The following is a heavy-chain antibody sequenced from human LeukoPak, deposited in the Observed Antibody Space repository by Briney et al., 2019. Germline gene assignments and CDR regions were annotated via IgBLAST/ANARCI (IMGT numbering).Heavy chain of an antibody. CDR1: GGSISSSSYY. D-gene: IGHD3-10*01. J-gene: IGHJ4*02. CDR2: IYYSGST. Sequence: SETLSLTCTVSGGSISSSSYYWGWIRQPPGKGLEWIGSIYYSGSTYYNPSLKSRVTISVDTSKNQFSLKLSSVTAADTAVYYCARDPGGFGYYFDYWGQGTLVTVSS. CDR3: ARDPGGFGYYFDY. V-gene: IGHV4-39*07.